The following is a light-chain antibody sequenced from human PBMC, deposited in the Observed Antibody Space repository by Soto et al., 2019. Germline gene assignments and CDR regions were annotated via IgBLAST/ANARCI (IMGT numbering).Light chain of an antibody. V-gene: IGLV1-47*01. J-gene: IGLJ1*01. Sequence: QSVLTQPPSASGNPGQRLTISCSGSTSNILRNYVYWYRQFPGTAPRLLISMNDQRPSGVPDRFSGSKSGTSASLAISGLRYEDEDDYYCASWDDSLSGYVLGTGNKVTVL. CDR1: TSNILRNY. CDR2: MND. CDR3: ASWDDSLSGYV.